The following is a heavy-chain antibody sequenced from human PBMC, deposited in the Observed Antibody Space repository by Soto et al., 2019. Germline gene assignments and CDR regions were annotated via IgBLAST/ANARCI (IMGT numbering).Heavy chain of an antibody. D-gene: IGHD5-18*01. J-gene: IGHJ6*02. CDR2: IYPGDSDT. Sequence: GESLKISCKGSGYSFTSYWIGWVRQMPGKGLEWMGIIYPGDSDTRYSPSFQGQVTISADKSISTAYLQWSSLKASGTAMYYCARLNTAMAYYYYYYGMDVWGQGTTVTVYS. CDR3: ARLNTAMAYYYYYYGMDV. CDR1: GYSFTSYW. V-gene: IGHV5-51*01.